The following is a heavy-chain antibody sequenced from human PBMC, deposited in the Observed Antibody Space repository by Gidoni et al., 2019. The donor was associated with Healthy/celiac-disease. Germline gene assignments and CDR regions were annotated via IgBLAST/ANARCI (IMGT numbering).Heavy chain of an antibody. Sequence: EVQLVESGGGLVQPGGSLRLSCAASGFTFSSYWMSWVRQAPGKGLEGVANIKQDGSEKYYVDSVKGRFTISRDNAKNSLYLQMNSLRAEDTAVYYCARACSGGSCYYRGNDYWGQGTLVTVSS. J-gene: IGHJ4*02. V-gene: IGHV3-7*03. CDR1: GFTFSSYW. CDR2: IKQDGSEK. CDR3: ARACSGGSCYYRGNDY. D-gene: IGHD2-15*01.